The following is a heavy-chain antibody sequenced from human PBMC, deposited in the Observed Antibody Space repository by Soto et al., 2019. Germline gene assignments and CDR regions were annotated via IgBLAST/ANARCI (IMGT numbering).Heavy chain of an antibody. J-gene: IGHJ4*01. CDR1: GYTFTTYG. CDR3: ARVVKAGDYGDYGRYYFDY. CDR2: ISAYSGNT. Sequence: QVQLVQSGAEVKKPGASVKVSCKASGYTFTTYGITWVRQAPGQGLEWMGWISAYSGNTNYAQKLQGRLTVTTDTSTNTAYMDLRSLRSDDTPVYYCARVVKAGDYGDYGRYYFDYWGHGTLVTVSS. D-gene: IGHD4-17*01. V-gene: IGHV1-18*04.